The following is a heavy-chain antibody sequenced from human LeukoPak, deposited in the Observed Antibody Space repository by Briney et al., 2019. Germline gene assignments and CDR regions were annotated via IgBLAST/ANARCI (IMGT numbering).Heavy chain of an antibody. CDR2: INWDGGSR. J-gene: IGHJ4*02. CDR1: GFMFDDYT. D-gene: IGHD5-18*01. CDR3: AKGDVDSPMNFYH. V-gene: IGHV3-43*01. Sequence: SGGSLRLSCAASGFMFDDYTMHWVRQAPGKGLEWVSLINWDGGSRYYAASVKGRFTVSRGNSKNSLYLQMNSLRTEDTALYYCAKGDVDSPMNFYHWGQGTLVTVSS.